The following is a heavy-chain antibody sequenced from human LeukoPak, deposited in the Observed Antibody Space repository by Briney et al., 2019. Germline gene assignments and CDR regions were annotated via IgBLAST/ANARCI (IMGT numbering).Heavy chain of an antibody. V-gene: IGHV3-30-3*01. D-gene: IGHD6-19*01. CDR3: ARGVFWRTNSYSSGSPDY. CDR1: GFTFSSYA. Sequence: GGSLRLSRAASGFTFSSYAMHWVRQAPGKGLEWVAVISYDGSNKYYADSVKGRFTISRDNSKNTLYLQMNSLRAEDTAVYYCARGVFWRTNSYSSGSPDYWGQGTLVTVSS. J-gene: IGHJ4*02. CDR2: ISYDGSNK.